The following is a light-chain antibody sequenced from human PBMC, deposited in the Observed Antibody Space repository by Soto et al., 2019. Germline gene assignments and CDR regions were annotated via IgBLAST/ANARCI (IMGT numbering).Light chain of an antibody. Sequence: DIALAQSPTILSVSPGERTTLSCRSSQSVFSNLAWYQQKPGQPPRLLMYGVYTRAPGIPARFSGSGSVTEFTLTISSRQSEDFAVYYCQQYNNGTRMTFCQGTRLEIK. J-gene: IGKJ5*01. CDR2: GVY. V-gene: IGKV3-15*01. CDR3: QQYNNGTRMT. CDR1: QSVFSN.